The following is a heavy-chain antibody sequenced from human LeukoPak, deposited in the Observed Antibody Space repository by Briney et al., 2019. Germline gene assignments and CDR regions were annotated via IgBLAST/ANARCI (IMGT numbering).Heavy chain of an antibody. D-gene: IGHD2-2*01. V-gene: IGHV3-7*01. CDR3: AKGGHPGSTSPWNYYYYYMDV. CDR1: GFTFSSYW. Sequence: GGSLRLSCTVSGFTFSSYWMSWVRQAPGKGLEWVANIKQDGSEKYYVDSVKGRFTISRDNSKNTLYLQMNSLRAEDTAVYYCAKGGHPGSTSPWNYYYYYMDVWGKGTTVTVSS. J-gene: IGHJ6*03. CDR2: IKQDGSEK.